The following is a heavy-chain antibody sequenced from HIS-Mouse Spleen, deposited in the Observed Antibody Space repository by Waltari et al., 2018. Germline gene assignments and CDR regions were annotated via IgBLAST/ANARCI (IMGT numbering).Heavy chain of an antibody. Sequence: QLQLQESGPGLVKPSETLSLTCTVSGGSISSSSYYWGWIRQPPGKGLEWIGSIYYSGSTYYNPSLKSRVTISVDTSKNQFSRKLSSVTAADTAVYYCARAPTGFLEWFDAFDIWGQGTMVTVSS. CDR1: GGSISSSSYY. CDR3: ARAPTGFLEWFDAFDI. CDR2: IYYSGST. J-gene: IGHJ3*02. V-gene: IGHV4-39*07. D-gene: IGHD3-3*01.